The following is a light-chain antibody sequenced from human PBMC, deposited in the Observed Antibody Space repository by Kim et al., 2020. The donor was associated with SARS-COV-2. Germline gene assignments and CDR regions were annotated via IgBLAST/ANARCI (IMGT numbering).Light chain of an antibody. CDR2: QDS. V-gene: IGLV3-1*01. CDR1: KLGDKY. Sequence: GSPGQTASITCSGDKLGDKYACWYQQKPGQSPVLVIYQDSKRPSGIPERFSGSNSGNTATLTISGTQAMDEADYYCQAWDSSTVVFGGGTQLTVL. J-gene: IGLJ2*01. CDR3: QAWDSSTVV.